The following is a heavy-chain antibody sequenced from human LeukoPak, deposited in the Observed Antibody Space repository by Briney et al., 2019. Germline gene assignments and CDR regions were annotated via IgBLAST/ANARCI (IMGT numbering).Heavy chain of an antibody. CDR3: ARVMDSSGWYSSWFDP. V-gene: IGHV1-18*01. Sequence: GASVKVSCKASGYTFTSYGISWVRQAPGQGLEWMGWISAYNGNTNYAQKLQGRVTMTTDTSTSTAYMELRSLRSDDTAVYYCARVMDSSGWYSSWFDPWGQGTLVTVSS. J-gene: IGHJ5*02. CDR2: ISAYNGNT. D-gene: IGHD6-19*01. CDR1: GYTFTSYG.